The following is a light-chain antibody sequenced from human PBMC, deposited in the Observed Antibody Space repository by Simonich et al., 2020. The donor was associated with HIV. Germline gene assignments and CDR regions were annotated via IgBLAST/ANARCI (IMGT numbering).Light chain of an antibody. CDR1: QSVLYSSNNKNY. CDR2: WDS. Sequence: DIVMTQSPDSLAVSLGERATINCKSSQSVLYSSNNKNYLAWYQQKPGQPPKLLIYWDSTRESGVPDRFSGSGSGTDFTLTISSLQAEDVAVYYCQQYYGTPLSFGGGTKVEVK. CDR3: QQYYGTPLS. J-gene: IGKJ4*01. V-gene: IGKV4-1*01.